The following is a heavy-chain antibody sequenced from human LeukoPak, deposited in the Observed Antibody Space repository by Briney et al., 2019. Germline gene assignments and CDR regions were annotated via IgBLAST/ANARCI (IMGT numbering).Heavy chain of an antibody. Sequence: SETLSLTCAVYGGSFSGYYRSWIRQPPGKGLEWIGEINHSGSTNYNPSLKSRVTISVDTSKNQFSLKLSSVAAADTAVYYCAKDIRPPYSSGYRTFDYWGQGTLVTVSS. D-gene: IGHD3-22*01. CDR1: GGSFSGYY. V-gene: IGHV4-34*01. J-gene: IGHJ4*02. CDR3: AKDIRPPYSSGYRTFDY. CDR2: INHSGST.